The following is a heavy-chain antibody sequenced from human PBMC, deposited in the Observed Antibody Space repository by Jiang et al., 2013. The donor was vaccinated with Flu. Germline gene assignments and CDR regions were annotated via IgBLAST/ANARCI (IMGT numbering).Heavy chain of an antibody. CDR2: LDPRDSYT. CDR3: ARRFDYAGNGDAFDI. CDR1: GYTFTSYW. Sequence: VKKPGESLRISCKGSGYTFTSYWISWVRQMPGKGLEWMGKLDPRDSYTNYSPSFQGHVTISADNSISTAYLQWSSLKASDTAMYYCARRFDYAGNGDAFDIWGQGTMVTVSS. V-gene: IGHV5-10-1*01. J-gene: IGHJ3*02. D-gene: IGHD4-17*01.